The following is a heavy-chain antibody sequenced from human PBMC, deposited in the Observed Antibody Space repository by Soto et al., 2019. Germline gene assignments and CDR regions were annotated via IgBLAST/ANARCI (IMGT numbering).Heavy chain of an antibody. CDR1: GGSFSGYY. CDR3: ARGSKGVRIQLWLDFDY. J-gene: IGHJ4*02. D-gene: IGHD5-18*01. CDR2: INHSGST. V-gene: IGHV4-34*01. Sequence: SETLPLTCAVYGGSFSGYYWSWIRQPPGKGLEWIGEINHSGSTNYNPSLKSRVTISVDTSKNQFSLKLSSVTAADTAVYYCARGSKGVRIQLWLDFDYWGQGTLVTVSS.